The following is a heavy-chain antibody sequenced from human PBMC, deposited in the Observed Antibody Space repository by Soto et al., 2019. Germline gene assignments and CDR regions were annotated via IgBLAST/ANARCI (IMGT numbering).Heavy chain of an antibody. CDR1: GFTFSSYS. J-gene: IGHJ4*02. D-gene: IGHD3-16*01. V-gene: IGHV3-48*01. CDR3: ARVGAVLEDC. CDR2: ISSSSSTI. Sequence: EVQLVESGGGLVQPGGSLRLSCAASGFTFSSYSMNWVRQAPGKGLEWVSYISSSSSTIYYADSVKGRFTISRGNAKNSLYLQMNSLRAEDTAVYYCARVGAVLEDCWGQGTLVTVSS.